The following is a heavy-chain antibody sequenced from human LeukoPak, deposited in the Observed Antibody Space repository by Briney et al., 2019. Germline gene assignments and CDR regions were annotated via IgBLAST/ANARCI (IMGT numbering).Heavy chain of an antibody. CDR2: INHNGNVN. V-gene: IGHV3-7*03. D-gene: IGHD3-10*01. J-gene: IGHJ3*02. Sequence: GGSLRLSCAASGFTFSSYWMNWARQAPGKGLEWVASINHNGNVNYYVDSVKGRFTISRDNAKNSLYLQMSNLRAEDTAVYYCASSGPQGKDIWGQGTMVTVSS. CDR3: ASSGPQGKDI. CDR1: GFTFSSYW.